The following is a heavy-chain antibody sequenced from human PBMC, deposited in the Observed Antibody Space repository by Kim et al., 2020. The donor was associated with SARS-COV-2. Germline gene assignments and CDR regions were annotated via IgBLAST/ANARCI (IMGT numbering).Heavy chain of an antibody. J-gene: IGHJ6*02. Sequence: GRFTISRDNSKNTLYLQMNSLRAEDTAVYYCAKDAYYDILTGYPEYGMDVWGQGTTVTVSS. V-gene: IGHV3-23*01. CDR3: AKDAYYDILTGYPEYGMDV. D-gene: IGHD3-9*01.